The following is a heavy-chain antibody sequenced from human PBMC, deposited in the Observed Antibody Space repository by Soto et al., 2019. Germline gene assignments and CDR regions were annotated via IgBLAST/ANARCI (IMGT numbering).Heavy chain of an antibody. CDR3: TTARGTYGAEYFQH. Sequence: GGSLRLSCAASGFTFTNAWMSWVRQAPGKGLEWVGRIKSKTDGGTTDYAAPVKGRFTISRDDSKNTLYLQMNSLKTEDTAVYYCTTARGTYGAEYFQHWGQGTLVTVSS. CDR2: IKSKTDGGTT. CDR1: GFTFTNAW. D-gene: IGHD4-17*01. V-gene: IGHV3-15*01. J-gene: IGHJ1*01.